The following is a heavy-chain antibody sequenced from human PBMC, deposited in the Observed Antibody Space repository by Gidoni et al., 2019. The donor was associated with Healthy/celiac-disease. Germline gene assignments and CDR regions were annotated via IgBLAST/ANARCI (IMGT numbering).Heavy chain of an antibody. V-gene: IGHV1-69*06. Sequence: QVQLVQSGAEVKKPGSSVKVSCKASGGTFSSYAISWVRQAPGQGLEWMGGIIPIFGTANNAQKFQGRVTITADKSTSTAYMELSSLRSEDTAVYYCASIVVPAAMNYYYGMDVWGQGTTVTVSS. D-gene: IGHD2-2*01. CDR2: IIPIFGTA. CDR1: GGTFSSYA. CDR3: ASIVVPAAMNYYYGMDV. J-gene: IGHJ6*02.